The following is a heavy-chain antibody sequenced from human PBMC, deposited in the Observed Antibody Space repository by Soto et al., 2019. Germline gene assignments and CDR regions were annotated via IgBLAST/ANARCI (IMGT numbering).Heavy chain of an antibody. CDR3: ASRYDSSDY. J-gene: IGHJ4*02. V-gene: IGHV1-69*02. CDR2: IIPILGLA. Sequence: QVQLVQSGAEVKKPGSSVKVSCKASGGTFSIYPISWVRQAPGQGLEWMGRIIPILGLANYAQKFQGRVTITADKSTSTAYMELSSLRSEDTAVYYCASRYDSSDYWGQGTLVTVSS. D-gene: IGHD3-22*01. CDR1: GGTFSIYP.